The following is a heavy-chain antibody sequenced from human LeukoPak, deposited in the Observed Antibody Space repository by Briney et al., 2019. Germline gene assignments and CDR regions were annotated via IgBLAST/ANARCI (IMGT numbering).Heavy chain of an antibody. CDR3: ATLTVRGVINI. V-gene: IGHV3-15*01. D-gene: IGHD3-10*01. J-gene: IGHJ4*02. CDR1: GFTFSNTW. Sequence: GGSLRLSCAASGFTFSNTWMNWVRQAPGKGLEWVGRIQSKTDGGATEYAAPVKGRFTISRDDSKTTLYLQMNSLKTEDTAVYYCATLTVRGVINIWGQGTLVTVSS. CDR2: IQSKTDGGAT.